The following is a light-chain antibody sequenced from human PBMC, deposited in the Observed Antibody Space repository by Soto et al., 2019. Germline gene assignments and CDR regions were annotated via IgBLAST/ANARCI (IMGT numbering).Light chain of an antibody. CDR3: QQYNSHPWT. CDR2: KAS. V-gene: IGKV1-5*03. CDR1: QSIRSW. J-gene: IGKJ1*01. Sequence: DIQMTQSPSTLPASVGDRVTVTCRARQSIRSWWAWYQEKPGKAPKLLIYKASLLETGVPSRLRGSASGTEFTLTISSLQTDDFGTYYCQQYNSHPWTFGQGTKVEMK.